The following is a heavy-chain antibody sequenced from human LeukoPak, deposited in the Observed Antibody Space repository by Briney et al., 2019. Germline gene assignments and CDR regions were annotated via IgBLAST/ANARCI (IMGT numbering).Heavy chain of an antibody. CDR2: IIPIFGTA. CDR3: ARGALLWFGAKMEYYFDY. Sequence: ASVKVSCKTSGGTFSSYAISWVRQAPGQGLEWMGGIIPIFGTANYAQKFQGRVTITADESTSTAYMELSSLRSEDTAVYYCARGALLWFGAKMEYYFDYWGQGTPLTVSS. D-gene: IGHD3-10*01. J-gene: IGHJ4*02. CDR1: GGTFSSYA. V-gene: IGHV1-69*01.